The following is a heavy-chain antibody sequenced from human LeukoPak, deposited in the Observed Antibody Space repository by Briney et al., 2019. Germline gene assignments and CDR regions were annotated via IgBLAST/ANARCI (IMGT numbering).Heavy chain of an antibody. CDR1: GFTFSDYY. Sequence: GGSLRLSCAGSGFTFSDYYMSWIRQAPGKGLEWVSYISISGSTMYYADSVRGRFTISRDNAKNSVYLQMDSLRADDTAVYYCVRDRFDYALDYWGQGALVTVSS. D-gene: IGHD4-17*01. CDR2: ISISGSTM. CDR3: VRDRFDYALDY. J-gene: IGHJ4*02. V-gene: IGHV3-11*04.